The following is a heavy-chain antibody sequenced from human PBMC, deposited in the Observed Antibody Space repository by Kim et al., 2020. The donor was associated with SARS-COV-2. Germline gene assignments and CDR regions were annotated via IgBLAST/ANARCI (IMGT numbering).Heavy chain of an antibody. D-gene: IGHD2-2*01. CDR3: ARDLSSIGLYGMDV. Sequence: PGSVKGRFTISRENAKNSLYLQMNSLRAGDTAVYYCARDLSSIGLYGMDVWGQGTTVTVSS. J-gene: IGHJ6*02. V-gene: IGHV3-13*01.